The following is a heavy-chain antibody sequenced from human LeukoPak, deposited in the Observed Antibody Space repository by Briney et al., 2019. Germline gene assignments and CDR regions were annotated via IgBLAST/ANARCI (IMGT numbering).Heavy chain of an antibody. Sequence: GGSLRLSCAASGFXFSSYSINWVRQAPGKGLKWVATMASTSTIYYADSAKARFTIFRDKYKNSVYLQMNSLRDEDPAVYSCARAQTIFWEFDGFDIWGRGTMVTVSS. J-gene: IGHJ3*02. V-gene: IGHV3-69-1*01. D-gene: IGHD3-9*01. CDR3: ARAQTIFWEFDGFDI. CDR1: GFXFSSYS. CDR2: MASTSTI.